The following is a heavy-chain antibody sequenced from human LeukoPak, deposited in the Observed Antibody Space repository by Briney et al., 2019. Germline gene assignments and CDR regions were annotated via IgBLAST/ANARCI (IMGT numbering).Heavy chain of an antibody. Sequence: GGSLRLSCAISGFTFAKFAMSWVRQAPGKGLEWVAFIRYDGSNKYYADSVKGRFTISRDNSKNTLYLQMNSLRAEDTAVYYCAKVIAAPDWGQGTLVTVSS. CDR3: AKVIAAPD. CDR2: IRYDGSNK. J-gene: IGHJ4*02. CDR1: GFTFAKFA. D-gene: IGHD6-13*01. V-gene: IGHV3-30*02.